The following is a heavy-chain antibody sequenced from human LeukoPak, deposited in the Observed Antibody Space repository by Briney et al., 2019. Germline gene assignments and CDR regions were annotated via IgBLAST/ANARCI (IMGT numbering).Heavy chain of an antibody. CDR1: GGSISSYY. V-gene: IGHV4-59*08. CDR3: ARHLPTYYYDSSGYYPVAFDI. D-gene: IGHD3-22*01. J-gene: IGHJ3*02. CDR2: IYYSGST. Sequence: SETLSLTCTVSGGSISSYYWSWIRQPPGKGLEWIGYIYYSGSTNYNPSLKSRVAISVDTSKNQFSLKLSSVTAADTAVYYCARHLPTYYYDSSGYYPVAFDIWGQGTMVPVSS.